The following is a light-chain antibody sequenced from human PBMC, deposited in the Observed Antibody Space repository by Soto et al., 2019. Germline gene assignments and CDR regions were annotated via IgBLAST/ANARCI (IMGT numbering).Light chain of an antibody. Sequence: DIQMTQSPSTLSASVGDRVTITCRASQSISSWLAWYQQKPGKAPKLLIYKASSLESGVPSRFSGSGYGTEFTLTISSLQPDDFATYYCQQHGQWPITFGQGTRL. J-gene: IGKJ5*01. CDR3: QQHGQWPIT. CDR2: KAS. V-gene: IGKV1-5*03. CDR1: QSISSW.